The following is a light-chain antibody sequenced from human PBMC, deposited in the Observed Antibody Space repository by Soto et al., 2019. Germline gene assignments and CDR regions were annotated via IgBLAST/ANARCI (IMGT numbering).Light chain of an antibody. V-gene: IGKV3-11*01. Sequence: EIVLTQSPATLSLSPGDRATLSCRASQSVRNYLAWYQQKPGQTPRLLIFDASNRATGIPVRFSGSGSGTDFTLTISSLEPEDFAVYYCQQRGYWPLTFGGGTKVDIK. J-gene: IGKJ4*01. CDR2: DAS. CDR3: QQRGYWPLT. CDR1: QSVRNY.